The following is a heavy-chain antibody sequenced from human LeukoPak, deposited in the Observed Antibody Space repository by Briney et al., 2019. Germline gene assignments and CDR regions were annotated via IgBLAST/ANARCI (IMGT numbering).Heavy chain of an antibody. CDR2: IIPILGIA. Sequence: GASVKVSCKASGGTFSSYAISWVRQAPGQGLEWMGRIIPILGIANYAQKFQGRVTITADKSTSTAYMELSSLRSEDTAVYYCARAFMPGSWGVFDIWAKGQWSPSLQ. V-gene: IGHV1-69*04. D-gene: IGHD2-2*01. J-gene: IGHJ3*02. CDR3: ARAFMPGSWGVFDI. CDR1: GGTFSSYA.